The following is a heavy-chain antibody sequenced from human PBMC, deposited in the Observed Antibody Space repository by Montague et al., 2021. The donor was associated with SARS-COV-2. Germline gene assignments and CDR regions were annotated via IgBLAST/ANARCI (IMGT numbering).Heavy chain of an antibody. V-gene: IGHV2-5*02. Sequence: PELVKPTQTLTLTCTFSGFSRNASGVGVGWIRQPPGKALEWLASIYWDDDKRYSPSLKTRLTITKDTSKSQVVLRMTNVDPVDTATYYCAHSPIERGFWGQGTLVTVSS. J-gene: IGHJ4*02. CDR3: AHSPIERGF. CDR1: GFSRNASGVG. D-gene: IGHD5-24*01. CDR2: IYWDDDK.